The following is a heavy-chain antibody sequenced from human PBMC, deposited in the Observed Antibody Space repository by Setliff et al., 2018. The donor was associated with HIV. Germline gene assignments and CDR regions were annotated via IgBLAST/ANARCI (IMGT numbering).Heavy chain of an antibody. Sequence: HPGGSLRLSCAASGFMFTSRSMGWVRQPLEKGLEWVSGISGDGKTTYYARSVKGRLTISRDFSKDTVYLDMNNLRVEDTGVYYCAQVAYSAAFEYWGHGALVTVSS. D-gene: IGHD2-21*01. CDR2: ISGDGKTT. J-gene: IGHJ5*01. V-gene: IGHV3-23*01. CDR1: GFMFTSRS. CDR3: AQVAYSAAFEY.